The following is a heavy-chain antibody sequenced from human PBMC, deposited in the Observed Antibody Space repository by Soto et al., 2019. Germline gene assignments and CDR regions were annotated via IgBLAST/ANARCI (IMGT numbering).Heavy chain of an antibody. D-gene: IGHD5-12*01. Sequence: EVQLVESGGGLVQPGRSLRLSCTASGFTFDNYAIHWLRQAPGKGLEWVSTITSNSGSIGYADSVKGRFTISRDNAKNSLYLQMNSLRAEDTALYYCAKDLGDGYNTGLDCWGQGSLVTVSS. CDR2: ITSNSGSI. CDR3: AKDLGDGYNTGLDC. CDR1: GFTFDNYA. J-gene: IGHJ4*02. V-gene: IGHV3-9*01.